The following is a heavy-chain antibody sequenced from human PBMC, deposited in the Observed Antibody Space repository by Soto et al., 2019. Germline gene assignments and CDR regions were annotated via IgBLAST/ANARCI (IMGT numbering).Heavy chain of an antibody. CDR1: GITFSSYA. Sequence: EVQLLESGGGLVQPGGSLRLSCAASGITFSSYAMSWVRQAPGKGLEWVSVISWNSGNIGYADSVKGRFTISRDNAKNSLYLQMNSLRAEDTALYYCAKALGSSFLYNAEYFHYWGQGTLVTVSS. CDR3: AKALGSSFLYNAEYFHY. D-gene: IGHD3-3*01. J-gene: IGHJ1*01. V-gene: IGHV3-9*01. CDR2: ISWNSGNI.